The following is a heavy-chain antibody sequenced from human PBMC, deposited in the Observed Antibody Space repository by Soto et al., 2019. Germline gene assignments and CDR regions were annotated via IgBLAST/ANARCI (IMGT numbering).Heavy chain of an antibody. CDR3: AKDSRPASPAIYYYYYGMDV. Sequence: AGGPLRLSRATSGFTFNYYGMPWVRQAPGKGLELVAVISYDGSNKYYADPVKGRFTISRDNSKNTLYPQMNSLRAEDTAVYYCAKDSRPASPAIYYYYYGMDVWGQGTTVTVSS. CDR2: ISYDGSNK. CDR1: GFTFNYYG. V-gene: IGHV3-30*18. J-gene: IGHJ6*02.